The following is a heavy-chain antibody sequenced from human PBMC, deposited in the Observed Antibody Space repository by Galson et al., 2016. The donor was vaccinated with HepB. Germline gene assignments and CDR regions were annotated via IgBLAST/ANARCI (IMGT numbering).Heavy chain of an antibody. J-gene: IGHJ4*02. CDR1: GYSFTNYA. CDR3: ATAIVGFTTSFDY. V-gene: IGHV1-3*01. Sequence: SVKVSCKASGYSFTNYAMHWVRQAPGQRLEWMGWINRGNTKNSQKFQGRGTITRDTSASTAYMELSRLRSEDTAVYYCATAIVGFTTSFDYWGQGTLVTVSS. CDR2: INRGNT. D-gene: IGHD2-21*01.